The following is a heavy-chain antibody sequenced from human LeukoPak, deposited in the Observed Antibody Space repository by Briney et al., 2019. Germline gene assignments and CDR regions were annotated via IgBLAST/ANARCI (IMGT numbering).Heavy chain of an antibody. J-gene: IGHJ3*02. D-gene: IGHD3-22*01. CDR2: INHSGST. V-gene: IGHV4-34*01. Sequence: SETLSLTCAVYGGSFSGYYWSWIRQPPGKGLEWIGEINHSGSTNYNPSLKSRVTISVDTSKNQFSLKLSSVTAADTAVYYCAKSNGYGLIDIRGQGTMVTVSS. CDR3: AKSNGYGLIDI. CDR1: GGSFSGYY.